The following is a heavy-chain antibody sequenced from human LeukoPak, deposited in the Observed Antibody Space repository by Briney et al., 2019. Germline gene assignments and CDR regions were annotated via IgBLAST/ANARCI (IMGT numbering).Heavy chain of an antibody. CDR2: INPNSGGT. D-gene: IGHD3-3*01. J-gene: IGHJ6*03. V-gene: IGHV1-2*02. Sequence: ASVKVSCTASGYTFTGYYMHWVRQAPGQGLEWMGWINPNSGGTNYAQKFQGRVTMTRDTSISTAYMELSRLRSDDTAVYYCARRGKDFWSGYYGGYYYYYMDVWGKGTTVTVSS. CDR3: ARRGKDFWSGYYGGYYYYYMDV. CDR1: GYTFTGYY.